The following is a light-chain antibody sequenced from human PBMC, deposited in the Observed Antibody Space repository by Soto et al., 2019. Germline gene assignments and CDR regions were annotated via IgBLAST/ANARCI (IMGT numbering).Light chain of an antibody. CDR3: QQYLSSRT. CDR2: GAS. Sequence: EIVLTQSPGTLSLSPGERATLSCRASQSVSSSYLAWYQQRPGQAPRLLIYGASSRATGIPDRFSGSGSGTDFTLTISRLEPDDFAVYYCQQYLSSRTFGQGTKVEMK. V-gene: IGKV3-20*01. CDR1: QSVSSSY. J-gene: IGKJ1*01.